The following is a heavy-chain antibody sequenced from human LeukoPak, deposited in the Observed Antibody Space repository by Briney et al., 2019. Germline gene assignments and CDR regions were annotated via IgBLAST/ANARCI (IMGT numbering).Heavy chain of an antibody. CDR1: GGSISTYY. V-gene: IGHV4-59*08. D-gene: IGHD5-12*01. CDR2: IHYSGTT. J-gene: IGHJ4*02. Sequence: SETLSLTCTVSGGSISTYYWGWIGHPQGKGLEGIGYIHYSGTTNYNPSLKNRVTISLDTSKNQFSLNLSSVTAADTAVYYCARMGGYSGYATHWGQGTLVTVSS. CDR3: ARMGGYSGYATH.